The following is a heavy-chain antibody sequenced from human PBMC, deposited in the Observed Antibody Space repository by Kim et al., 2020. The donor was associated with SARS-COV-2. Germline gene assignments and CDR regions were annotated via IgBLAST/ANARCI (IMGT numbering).Heavy chain of an antibody. Sequence: NDYTPSIKSRVTTSLDTSRNQFSLNLSSVTVADTAVYYCARVHTSSWEIDYWGQGTLVTVSS. D-gene: IGHD6-13*01. J-gene: IGHJ4*02. V-gene: IGHV4-30-2*04. CDR2: N. CDR3: ARVHTSSWEIDY.